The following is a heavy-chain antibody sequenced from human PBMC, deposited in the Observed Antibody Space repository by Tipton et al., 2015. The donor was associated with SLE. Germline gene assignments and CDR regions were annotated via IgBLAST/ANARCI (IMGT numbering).Heavy chain of an antibody. CDR1: GGSISSNDYY. V-gene: IGHV4-61*02. Sequence: TLSLTCTVSGGSISSNDYYWSWIRQPAGGGLEWIGRIYTSGRTDYKPSLKSRVTISVDTSQNQFSLKLSSVTAADTAVYYCARHHGSGWLYGLDVWGQGP. CDR3: ARHHGSGWLYGLDV. CDR2: IYTSGRT. D-gene: IGHD6-19*01. J-gene: IGHJ6*02.